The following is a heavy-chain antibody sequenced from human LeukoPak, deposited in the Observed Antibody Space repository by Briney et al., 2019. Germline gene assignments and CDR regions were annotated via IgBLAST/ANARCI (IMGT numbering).Heavy chain of an antibody. D-gene: IGHD4-17*01. J-gene: IGHJ4*02. CDR1: GGSISSGSYY. Sequence: SETLSLTCTVSGGSISSGSYYWSWIRQPAGKGLEWIGRIYTSGSTNYNPSLKSRVTISVDTSKNQFSLKLSSVTAADTAVYYCARDRDHYGDFSYYFDYWGQGTLVTVSS. CDR3: ARDRDHYGDFSYYFDY. CDR2: IYTSGST. V-gene: IGHV4-61*02.